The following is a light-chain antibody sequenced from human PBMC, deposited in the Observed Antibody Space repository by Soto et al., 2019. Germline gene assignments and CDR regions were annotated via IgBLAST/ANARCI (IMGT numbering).Light chain of an antibody. CDR3: QQYDVNSS. J-gene: IGKJ1*01. CDR2: KTS. Sequence: IQMTQSPSTLSASMGGTVTITCRASESIGRWLAWYQQKPGKVPRLLIYKTSNLESGVPPRFSGSGSGTEFPLTISSLQPDDVATYYCQQYDVNSSFGQGTKVELK. V-gene: IGKV1-5*03. CDR1: ESIGRW.